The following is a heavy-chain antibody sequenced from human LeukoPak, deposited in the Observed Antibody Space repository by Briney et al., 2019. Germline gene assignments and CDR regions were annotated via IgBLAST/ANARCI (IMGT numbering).Heavy chain of an antibody. CDR3: ATDNSGYYFDFDY. Sequence: ASVKVSCKSSGYTFTSYGISWVRQAPGQGLEWMGWISPYNGNTSSVQKFRGRVTMTTDKSTSTAYVELRSLRSDDTAVYYCATDNSGYYFDFDYWGQGTLVTVSS. V-gene: IGHV1-18*01. D-gene: IGHD3-22*01. CDR1: GYTFTSYG. CDR2: ISPYNGNT. J-gene: IGHJ4*02.